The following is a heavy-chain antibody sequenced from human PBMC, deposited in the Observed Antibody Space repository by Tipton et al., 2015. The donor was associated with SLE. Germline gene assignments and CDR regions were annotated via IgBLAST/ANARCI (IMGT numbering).Heavy chain of an antibody. D-gene: IGHD6-6*01. V-gene: IGHV4-38-2*01. CDR2: IYHSGTT. J-gene: IGHJ4*02. CDR1: GFSISTGYY. Sequence: GLVKPSETLSLTCDVSGFSISTGYYWGWIRQPPGKGLEWIGSIYHSGTTYSNPSLKSRLTISVDTANNRFSLKLSSVTAADTAVYYCAGSSIAARWSFDYWGQGTLVTVSS. CDR3: AGSSIAARWSFDY.